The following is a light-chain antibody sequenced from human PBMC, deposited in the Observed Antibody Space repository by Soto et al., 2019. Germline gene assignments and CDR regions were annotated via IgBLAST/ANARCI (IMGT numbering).Light chain of an antibody. J-gene: IGKJ5*01. Sequence: EIVMTQSPVTLSVSPGERATLSCRASQSVSSNLAWYQQKPGQAPRLLIYGASTRATGIPARFSGSGSGTEFTLTISSLQSEDFAVYYCHQYNNWPPSTFGQGTRLEIK. V-gene: IGKV3-15*01. CDR3: HQYNNWPPST. CDR1: QSVSSN. CDR2: GAS.